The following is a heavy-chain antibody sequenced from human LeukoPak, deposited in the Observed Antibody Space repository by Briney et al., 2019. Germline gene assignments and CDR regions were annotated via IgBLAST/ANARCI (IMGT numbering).Heavy chain of an antibody. J-gene: IGHJ3*02. V-gene: IGHV1-69*13. CDR3: ARDKTLRYYDSSGSDAFDI. CDR2: IIPIFGTA. D-gene: IGHD3-22*01. Sequence: SVKVSCKASGGTFSSFAISWVRQAPGQGLEWMGGIIPIFGTANYAQKFQGRVTITADESTSTAYMELSSLRSEDTAVYYCARDKTLRYYDSSGSDAFDIWGQGTMVTVSS. CDR1: GGTFSSFA.